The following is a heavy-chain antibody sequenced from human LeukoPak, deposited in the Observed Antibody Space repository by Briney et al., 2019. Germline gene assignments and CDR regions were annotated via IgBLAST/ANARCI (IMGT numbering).Heavy chain of an antibody. CDR2: ISSSSSYV. Sequence: GGSLRLSCAASGFTFSSYSMNWLRQAPGKGLEWVSSISSSSSYVYYADSVKGRSTISRDNAKNSLYLQMNSLRAEDTAVYYCARVGVGGDYWGQGTLVTVSS. CDR3: ARVGVGGDY. J-gene: IGHJ4*02. CDR1: GFTFSSYS. V-gene: IGHV3-21*01. D-gene: IGHD3-16*01.